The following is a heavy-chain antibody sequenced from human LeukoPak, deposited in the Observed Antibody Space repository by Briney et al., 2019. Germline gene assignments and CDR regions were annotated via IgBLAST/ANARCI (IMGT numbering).Heavy chain of an antibody. CDR1: RFTFSSYG. D-gene: IGHD1-26*01. CDR2: ISYDGSNK. CDR3: AKEAEWELLVPHYMGV. J-gene: IGHJ6*03. Sequence: GGSLRLSCAASRFTFSSYGMHWVRQAPGKGLEWVAVISYDGSNKYYADSVKGRFTISRDNSENTLYLQMNSLRAEDTALYYCAKEAEWELLVPHYMGVWGIGTTVTVSS. V-gene: IGHV3-30*18.